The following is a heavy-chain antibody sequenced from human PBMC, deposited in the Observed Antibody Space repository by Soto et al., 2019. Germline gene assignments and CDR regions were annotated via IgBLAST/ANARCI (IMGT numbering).Heavy chain of an antibody. Sequence: QITLKESGPTLVKPTQTLTLTCTFSGFSLSSNRVAVRWIRQPPGKALDWLALIYWDDAKRSSLFLKSRLTISKDTSKNQVVLTMPNMYPVETAAYYCAHSVVAGLGYYFDYWGQGTLVTVSS. J-gene: IGHJ4*02. CDR3: AHSVVAGLGYYFDY. V-gene: IGHV2-5*02. CDR1: GFSLSSNRVA. CDR2: IYWDDAK. D-gene: IGHD6-19*01.